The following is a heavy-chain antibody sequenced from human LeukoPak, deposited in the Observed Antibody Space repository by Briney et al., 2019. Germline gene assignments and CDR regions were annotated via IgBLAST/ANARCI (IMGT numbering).Heavy chain of an antibody. D-gene: IGHD6-19*01. J-gene: IGHJ4*02. CDR2: FDPEDGET. CDR1: GYTLTELS. Sequence: ASVKVSCKVSGYTLTELSMHWVRQAPGKGLEWMGGFDPEDGETTYAQKFQGRVTMTEDTSTDTAYMELSSLRPEDTAVYYCATAPQRYSSGWYGDYWGQGTLVTVSS. CDR3: ATAPQRYSSGWYGDY. V-gene: IGHV1-24*01.